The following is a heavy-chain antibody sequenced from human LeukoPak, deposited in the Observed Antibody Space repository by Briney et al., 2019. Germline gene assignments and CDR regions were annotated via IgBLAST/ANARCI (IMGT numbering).Heavy chain of an antibody. D-gene: IGHD3-22*01. CDR2: ISYGGSNK. V-gene: IGHV3-30-3*01. Sequence: GGSLRLSCAASGFTFSSYAMHWVRQAPGKGLEWVAVISYGGSNKYYADSVKGRFTISRDNSKNTLYLQMNSLRAEDTAVYYYARVYGRGYRDYWGQGTLVTVSS. CDR1: GFTFSSYA. J-gene: IGHJ4*02. CDR3: ARVYGRGYRDY.